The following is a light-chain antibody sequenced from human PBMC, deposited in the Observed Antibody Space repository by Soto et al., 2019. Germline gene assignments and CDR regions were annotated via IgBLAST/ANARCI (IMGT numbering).Light chain of an antibody. CDR2: SAS. CDR3: QMCDSAHALT. Sequence: DIQMTQSPSSLSASVGDRVTITCRASQGIHNYLAWYQQKPGKVPQVLIYSASILQSGVPSRFSGSGSGTDFSLTISNLQREDAATYYCQMCDSAHALTFGGGTKLEIK. V-gene: IGKV1-27*01. CDR1: QGIHNY. J-gene: IGKJ4*01.